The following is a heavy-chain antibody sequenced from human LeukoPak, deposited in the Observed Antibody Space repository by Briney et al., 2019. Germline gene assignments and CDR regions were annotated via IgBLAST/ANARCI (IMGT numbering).Heavy chain of an antibody. CDR3: ARDNYYDTSGLGY. V-gene: IGHV3-21*01. Sequence: GGSLRLSCAASGFTFSSYSMNWVRQAPGKGLEWVSSISSSSSYIYYADSVKGRFTISRDNAKNSLYLQMNSLRAEDTAVYYCARDNYYDTSGLGYWGQGTLVTVSS. CDR2: ISSSSSYI. CDR1: GFTFSSYS. D-gene: IGHD3-22*01. J-gene: IGHJ4*02.